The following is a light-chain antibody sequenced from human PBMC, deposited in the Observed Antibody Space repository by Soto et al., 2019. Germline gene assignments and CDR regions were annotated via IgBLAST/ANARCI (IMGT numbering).Light chain of an antibody. CDR1: QSVSSY. CDR2: DAS. Sequence: EIVLTHSPATLSLSPGERATLSCRASQSVSSYLAWYQQKPGQAPRLLIYDASNRATGIPARFSGSGSGTEFTLTISSLQSEDFAVYYCQQYDNWPQTFGQGTKVDI. J-gene: IGKJ1*01. CDR3: QQYDNWPQT. V-gene: IGKV3-11*01.